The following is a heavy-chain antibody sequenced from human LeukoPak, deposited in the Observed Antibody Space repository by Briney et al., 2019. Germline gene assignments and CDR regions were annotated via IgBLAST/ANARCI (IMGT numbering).Heavy chain of an antibody. D-gene: IGHD2-15*01. J-gene: IGHJ2*01. Sequence: GRCLSLSSAPSALSSGELWTHWVRPTPRGGRGWVARIRGDGFGSTLADSVKGRFTISRDNDKNTLYLQMHSLRIEDTALDYCVRNSPPGCRGGGCSSNWYFELWGGGTLITVSS. CDR2: IRGDGFGS. CDR3: VRNSPPGCRGGGCSSNWYFEL. V-gene: IGHV3-74*03. CDR1: ALSSGELW.